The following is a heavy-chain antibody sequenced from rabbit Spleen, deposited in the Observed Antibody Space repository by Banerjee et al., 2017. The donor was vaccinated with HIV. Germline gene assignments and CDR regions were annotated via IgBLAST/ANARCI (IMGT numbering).Heavy chain of an antibody. CDR2: IYTGSSGST. CDR1: GFSFSSSHW. V-gene: IGHV1S40*01. CDR3: MRVGTSYSRYFNL. D-gene: IGHD8-1*01. J-gene: IGHJ4*01. Sequence: QSLEESGGDLVKPGASLTLTCKASGFSFSSSHWISWVRQAPGKGLEWIACIYTGSSGSTYYATWAKGRFTISKASSTTVTLQMTSLTAADTATYFCMRVGTSYSRYFNLWGQGTLVTVS.